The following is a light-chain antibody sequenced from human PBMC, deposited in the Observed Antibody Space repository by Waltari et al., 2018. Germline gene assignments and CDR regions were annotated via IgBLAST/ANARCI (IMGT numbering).Light chain of an antibody. CDR1: QSVGGN. CDR3: QQRRTWPSIT. J-gene: IGKJ5*01. Sequence: EIVLTQSPATLSLSPGQRGTLSCRASQSVGGNLAWYQQKPGQAPRLLIYDASNRATGIPARCSGSGSGTDFTLTISSLEPEDFAVYYCQQRRTWPSITFGQGTRLEI. CDR2: DAS. V-gene: IGKV3-11*01.